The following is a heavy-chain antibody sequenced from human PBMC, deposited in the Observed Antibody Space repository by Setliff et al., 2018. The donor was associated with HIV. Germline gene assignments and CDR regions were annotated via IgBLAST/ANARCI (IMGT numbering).Heavy chain of an antibody. V-gene: IGHV3-48*01. CDR2: NGIINGAK. CDR3: VRDRDWAFDY. J-gene: IGHJ4*02. CDR1: GFTFSTYS. Sequence: GGSLRLSCEASGFTFSTYSMNWVRQAPGEGLEWISYNGIINGAKHYADSMEGRFTISRDDAKNSLYLQMDSLRAEDTAVYYCVRDRDWAFDYWGQGILVTVSS. D-gene: IGHD3-9*01.